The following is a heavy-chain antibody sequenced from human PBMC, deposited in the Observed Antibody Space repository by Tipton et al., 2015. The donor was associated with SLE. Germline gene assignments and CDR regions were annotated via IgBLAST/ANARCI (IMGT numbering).Heavy chain of an antibody. CDR3: ARDRVVGAEGGGYYLDY. J-gene: IGHJ4*02. Sequence: SLRLSCAASGFTFSSHAMSWVRQAPGKGLEWVSVTYRGGTTYYVDSVRGRFTISRDDSKNTLYLQMDSLTAEDTAVYYCARDRVVGAEGGGYYLDYWGQGTLVTGSS. V-gene: IGHV3-23*03. CDR1: GFTFSSHA. D-gene: IGHD1-26*01. CDR2: TYRGGTT.